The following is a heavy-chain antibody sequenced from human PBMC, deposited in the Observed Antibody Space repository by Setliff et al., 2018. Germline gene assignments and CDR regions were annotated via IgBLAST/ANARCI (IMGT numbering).Heavy chain of an antibody. CDR3: AKPQVELRWGFWS. Sequence: GSLRLSCAVSGITFKNAWMTWVRQSPGKGLEWVGRIKSKSEGEARDYAAPVKGRFTISRDDSKNTLYLQMNSLRAEDTAVYYCAKPQVELRWGFWSWGQGTLVTVSS. V-gene: IGHV3-15*01. D-gene: IGHD3-16*01. J-gene: IGHJ5*02. CDR1: GITFKNAW. CDR2: IKSKSEGEAR.